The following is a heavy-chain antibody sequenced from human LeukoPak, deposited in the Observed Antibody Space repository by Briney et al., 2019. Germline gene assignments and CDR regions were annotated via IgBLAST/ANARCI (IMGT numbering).Heavy chain of an antibody. Sequence: PGGSLRLSCAASRFTSSNYPMHWVRQAPGKGLEWLSYVKSGNYDIQYADSVTGRFTVSRDSATNSLYLQMNDLKAEDTAVYYCARDSDWAFDYWGQGSLVTVSS. D-gene: IGHD3-9*01. CDR3: ARDSDWAFDY. CDR1: RFTSSNYP. V-gene: IGHV3-48*01. CDR2: VKSGNYDI. J-gene: IGHJ4*02.